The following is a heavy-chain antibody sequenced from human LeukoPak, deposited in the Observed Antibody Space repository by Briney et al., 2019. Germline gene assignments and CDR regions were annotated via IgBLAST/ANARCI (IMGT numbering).Heavy chain of an antibody. J-gene: IGHJ4*02. CDR3: ARSSSGNYPPYYFDY. D-gene: IGHD3-10*01. V-gene: IGHV3-7*01. Sequence: PGGSLRLSCAASGFTFSSYWMSWVRQAPGKGLEWVANIKQDGSEKYYVDSVKGRFTISRDNAKTSLYLHMNSLRAEDTAVYYCARSSSGNYPPYYFDYWGQGTLVTVSS. CDR1: GFTFSSYW. CDR2: IKQDGSEK.